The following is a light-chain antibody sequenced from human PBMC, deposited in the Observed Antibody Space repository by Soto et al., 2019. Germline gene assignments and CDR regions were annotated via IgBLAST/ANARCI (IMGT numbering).Light chain of an antibody. Sequence: QSVLTQSPSASASLGASVKLTCTLSSGHSSYAIAWHQQQAEKGPRYLMKLNSDGTHTKGDGIPDRFSGSSSGAERSLTISSLQSEDEADYYCQTWGAGTVVFGGGTKLTVL. CDR1: SGHSSYA. CDR2: LNSDGTH. CDR3: QTWGAGTVV. V-gene: IGLV4-69*01. J-gene: IGLJ2*01.